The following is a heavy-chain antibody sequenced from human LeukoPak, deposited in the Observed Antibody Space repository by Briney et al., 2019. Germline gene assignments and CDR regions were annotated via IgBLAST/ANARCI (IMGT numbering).Heavy chain of an antibody. Sequence: EGSLRLSCAASGFTFSSYWTSWVRQAPGKGLEWVANIKQDGSEKYYVDSVKGRFTISRDNAKNSLYLQMNSLRAEDTAVYYCARSFGRDYFDYWGQGTLVTVSS. J-gene: IGHJ4*02. V-gene: IGHV3-7*01. CDR2: IKQDGSEK. D-gene: IGHD3-16*01. CDR3: ARSFGRDYFDY. CDR1: GFTFSSYW.